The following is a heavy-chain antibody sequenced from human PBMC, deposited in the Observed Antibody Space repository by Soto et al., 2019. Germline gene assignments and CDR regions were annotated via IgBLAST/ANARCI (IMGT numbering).Heavy chain of an antibody. CDR2: ISGSGGST. CDR3: AKLRGYSSGWYNY. V-gene: IGHV3-23*01. Sequence: VQLLESGGGLVQPGGSLRLSCAASGFTFSSYAMSWVRQAPGKGLEWVSAISGSGGSTYYADSVKGRFTISRDNSKNTLYLQMNSLSAEDTAVYYCAKLRGYSSGWYNYWGQGTLVTVSS. J-gene: IGHJ4*02. CDR1: GFTFSSYA. D-gene: IGHD6-19*01.